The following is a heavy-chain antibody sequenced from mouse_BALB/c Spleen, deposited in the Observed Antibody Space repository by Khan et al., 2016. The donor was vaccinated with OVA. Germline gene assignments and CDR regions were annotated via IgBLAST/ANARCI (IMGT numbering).Heavy chain of an antibody. Sequence: QIQLVQPGPELKKPGETVQISCKASGFTFTNYGMNWVRQAPGKGLKWMGWINTYTGEPTFTDDFRGRFAFSLETSASTAYLQINSLKNEDTATYFCARVGYNGTMDFWGQGTSVTVSS. CDR3: ARVGYNGTMDF. D-gene: IGHD2-14*01. CDR1: GFTFTNYG. CDR2: INTYTGEP. V-gene: IGHV9-3-1*01. J-gene: IGHJ4*01.